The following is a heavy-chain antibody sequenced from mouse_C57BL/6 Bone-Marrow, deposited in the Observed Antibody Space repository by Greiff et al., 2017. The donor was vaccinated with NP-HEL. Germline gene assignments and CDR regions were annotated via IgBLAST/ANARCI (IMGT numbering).Heavy chain of an antibody. Sequence: VQLQQSGAELVRPGASVTLSCKASGYTFTDYEMHWVKQTPVHGLEWIGAIDPETGGTAYNQKFKGKAILTADKSSSTACMELRSLTSEDSAVYYCTREEAYYSNYGFAYWGQGTLVTVSA. D-gene: IGHD2-5*01. J-gene: IGHJ3*01. CDR1: GYTFTDYE. V-gene: IGHV1-15*01. CDR3: TREEAYYSNYGFAY. CDR2: IDPETGGT.